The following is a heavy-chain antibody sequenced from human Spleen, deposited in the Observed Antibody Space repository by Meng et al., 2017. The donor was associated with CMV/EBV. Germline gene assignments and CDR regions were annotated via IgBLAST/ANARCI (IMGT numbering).Heavy chain of an antibody. V-gene: IGHV1-18*04. CDR3: ARDHVDIVVVPAVMDWFDS. Sequence: ASVKVSCKASGYTFTGYYMHWVRQAPGQGLEWMGWISAYNGNTNYAQKLQGRLTMTTDTSTSTAFMELRSLRSDDTALYYCARDHVDIVVVPAVMDWFDSWGQGTLVTVSS. D-gene: IGHD2-2*01. CDR1: GYTFTGYY. J-gene: IGHJ5*01. CDR2: ISAYNGNT.